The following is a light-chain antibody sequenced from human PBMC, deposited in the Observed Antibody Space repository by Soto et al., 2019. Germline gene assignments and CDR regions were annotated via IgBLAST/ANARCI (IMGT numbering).Light chain of an antibody. CDR1: QSIGET. CDR3: QQYNNWPKT. J-gene: IGKJ1*01. V-gene: IGKV3-15*01. CDR2: GAY. Sequence: EIVMTQSPATLSVSPGGRATLSCRASQSIGETLAWYTQKPGQAPRLLIYGAYSRVTGLPARVSGSGSGKDFTLTISSLQSDELAVYYGQQYNNWPKTFGQGTKVDIK.